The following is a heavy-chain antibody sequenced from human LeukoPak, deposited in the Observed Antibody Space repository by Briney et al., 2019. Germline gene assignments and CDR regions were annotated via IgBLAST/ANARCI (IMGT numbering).Heavy chain of an antibody. V-gene: IGHV3-23*01. CDR2: IRVSGST. CDR1: GFTFSSYA. J-gene: IGHJ4*02. Sequence: PGGSLRLSCTTSGFTFSSYALSWVRQAPGKGLEWVSGIRVSGSTYYPDSVTGRLTISRDNSENSLYLQMSGLRAEDTAIYYCAKGTGDTAYYFDFWGQGVLVTVSS. CDR3: AKGTGDTAYYFDF. D-gene: IGHD7-27*01.